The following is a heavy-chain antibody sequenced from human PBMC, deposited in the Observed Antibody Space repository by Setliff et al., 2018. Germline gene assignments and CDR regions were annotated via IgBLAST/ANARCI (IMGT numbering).Heavy chain of an antibody. CDR1: GFRFTSFG. J-gene: IGHJ4*02. CDR3: TRSRGPRVVLAADFDF. D-gene: IGHD3-16*01. Sequence: ASVKVSCKTSGFRFTSFGFSWVRQAPGQGLEWMGWISPYSGESNYAQKSQDRLTVTADTSTKTTYMELRSLTSDDTAVYFCTRSRGPRVVLAADFDFWSQGTRVTV. V-gene: IGHV1-18*01. CDR2: ISPYSGES.